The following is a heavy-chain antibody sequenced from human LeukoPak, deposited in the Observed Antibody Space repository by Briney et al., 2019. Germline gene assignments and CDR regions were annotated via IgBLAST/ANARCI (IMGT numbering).Heavy chain of an antibody. D-gene: IGHD3-16*01. CDR2: INPSGGST. J-gene: IGHJ5*02. V-gene: IGHV1-46*03. CDR3: ARNSIPSLVWFDP. CDR1: GYTFTSYY. Sequence: GASVKVSCKASGYTFTSYYMHWVRQAPGQGLEWMGIINPSGGSTSYAQKFQGRVAMTRDTSTSTVYMELSSLRSEDTAVYYSARNSIPSLVWFDPWGQGTLVTVSS.